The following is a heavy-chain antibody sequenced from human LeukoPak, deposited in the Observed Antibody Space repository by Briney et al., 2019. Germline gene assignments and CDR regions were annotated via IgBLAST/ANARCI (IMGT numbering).Heavy chain of an antibody. J-gene: IGHJ4*02. V-gene: IGHV4-59*01. CDR3: AREAKYYYDSSGYYDY. D-gene: IGHD3-22*01. CDR1: GGSISSYY. CDR2: IYYSGST. Sequence: PSETLSLXCTVSGGSISSYYWSWIRQPPGKGLEWIGYIYYSGSTNYNPSLKSRVTISVDTSKNQFSLKLSSVTAADTAVYYCAREAKYYYDSSGYYDYWGQGTLVTVSS.